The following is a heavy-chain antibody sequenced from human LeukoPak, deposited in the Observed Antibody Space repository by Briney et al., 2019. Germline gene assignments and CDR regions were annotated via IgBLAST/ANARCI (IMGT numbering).Heavy chain of an antibody. D-gene: IGHD3-9*01. J-gene: IGHJ4*02. Sequence: SETLSLTCTVSGGSISSSSYYWGWIRQPPGKGLEWIGSIYYSGSTYYNPSLKSRVTISVDTSKNQFSLKLSSVTAAYTAVYYCATQYYDILTGYFSFNYWGQGTLVTVSS. V-gene: IGHV4-39*07. CDR3: ATQYYDILTGYFSFNY. CDR1: GGSISSSSYY. CDR2: IYYSGST.